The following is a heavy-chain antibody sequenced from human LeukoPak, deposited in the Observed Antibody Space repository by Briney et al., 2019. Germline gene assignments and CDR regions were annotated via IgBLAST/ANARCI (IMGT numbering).Heavy chain of an antibody. V-gene: IGHV1-2*02. J-gene: IGHJ3*02. D-gene: IGHD1-26*01. CDR1: GYTFTGYY. CDR3: ARELERSGGLDAFDI. Sequence: ASVKVSCKASGYTFTGYYMHWVRQAPGQGLEWMGWINPNSGGTNYAQKFQGRVTMTRDTSISTAYMELSRLRSDDTAVYYCARELERSGGLDAFDIWGQGTMVTVSS. CDR2: INPNSGGT.